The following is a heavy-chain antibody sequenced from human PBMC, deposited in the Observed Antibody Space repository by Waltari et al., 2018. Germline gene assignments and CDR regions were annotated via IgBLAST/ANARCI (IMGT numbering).Heavy chain of an antibody. Sequence: QLQLQESGPGLVKASETLSLTCTISGDSISSSSYYWGWVRQPPGKGLEWIGNRYYMGSTYYNPSLKSRFTISGDTSKSQFSLKLSSVTAADTSMYYCVRHARTTSGGKHFDHWGQGMLVTVSP. D-gene: IGHD2-15*01. V-gene: IGHV4-39*01. CDR3: VRHARTTSGGKHFDH. CDR2: RYYMGST. CDR1: GDSISSSSYY. J-gene: IGHJ4*02.